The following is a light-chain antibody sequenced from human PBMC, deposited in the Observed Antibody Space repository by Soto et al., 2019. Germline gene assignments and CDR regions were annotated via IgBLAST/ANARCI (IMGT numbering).Light chain of an antibody. V-gene: IGLV2-11*01. CDR3: CSYAGSYTYV. CDR2: DVS. Sequence: QSLLTQPRSVSGSPGPSGTISCTGNRSVVGGYNYVSWYQQHPGKAPKLMIYDVSKRPSGVPDRFSGSKSGNTASLTISGLQAEDEADYYCCSYAGSYTYVFGTGTKVTVL. J-gene: IGLJ1*01. CDR1: RSVVGGYNY.